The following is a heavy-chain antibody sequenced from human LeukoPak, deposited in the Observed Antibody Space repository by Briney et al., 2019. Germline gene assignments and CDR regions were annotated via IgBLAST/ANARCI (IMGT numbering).Heavy chain of an antibody. Sequence: GGSLRLSCAASRFTFDDYAMHWVRQAPGKGREWVSGFSSNSGSIGYADSVKGRFTISRDNAKNSLYLQMNSLRAEDMPLYYCANDGDYYGSGSHFDYSGAGTLVTVSS. D-gene: IGHD3-10*01. J-gene: IGHJ4*02. CDR3: ANDGDYYGSGSHFDY. V-gene: IGHV3-9*03. CDR2: FSSNSGSI. CDR1: RFTFDDYA.